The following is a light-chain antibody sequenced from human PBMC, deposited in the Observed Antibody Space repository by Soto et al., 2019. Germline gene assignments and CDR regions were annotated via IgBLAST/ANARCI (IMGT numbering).Light chain of an antibody. Sequence: QSVLTQPASVSGSPGQSITISCTGTSTDVGSYNYVSWYQQHPGKAPKLIIYEDTKRPSGVSDRFSGSTSDNTPSLTISGLQAEDEADYYCCSYAGHSTYVFAGGTKVTV. CDR2: EDT. CDR1: STDVGSYNY. V-gene: IGLV2-23*01. J-gene: IGLJ1*01. CDR3: CSYAGHSTYV.